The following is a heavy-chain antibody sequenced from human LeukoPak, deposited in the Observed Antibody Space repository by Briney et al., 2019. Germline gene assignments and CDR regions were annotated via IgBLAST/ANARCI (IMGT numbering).Heavy chain of an antibody. V-gene: IGHV3-30*18. D-gene: IGHD3-22*01. J-gene: IGHJ4*02. CDR2: IPYDGNNK. CDR3: AKEITMIVVVGLKPFDY. CDR1: GFIFSTYG. Sequence: PGGSLRLSCVASGFIFSTYGMHWVRQAAGKGLEWVAVIPYDGNNKYYADSVKGRFTISRDNSKNTLYLQMNSLRAEDTAVYYCAKEITMIVVVGLKPFDYWGQGTLVTVSS.